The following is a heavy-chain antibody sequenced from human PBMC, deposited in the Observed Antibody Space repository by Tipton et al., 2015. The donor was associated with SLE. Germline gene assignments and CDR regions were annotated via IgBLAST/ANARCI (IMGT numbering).Heavy chain of an antibody. Sequence: SLRLSCAASGFTFNTHAMSWVRQAPGKGPEWVSSISGSGETTEYADSVKGRFTISRDNARATLSLQMNSLRAEDTARYYCARYSRGSLDSWGQGTLVTVSS. CDR3: ARYSRGSLDS. J-gene: IGHJ4*02. D-gene: IGHD1-26*01. CDR1: GFTFNTHA. V-gene: IGHV3-23*01. CDR2: ISGSGETT.